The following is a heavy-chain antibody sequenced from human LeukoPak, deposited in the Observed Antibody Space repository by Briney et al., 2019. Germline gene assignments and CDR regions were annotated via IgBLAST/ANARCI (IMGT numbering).Heavy chain of an antibody. V-gene: IGHV3-30-3*01. CDR3: AREAYSSSYPDI. CDR2: VSSDGSIK. CDR1: GLTFSSHS. Sequence: GGSLRLSCAASGLTFSSHSMPWVRQAPGKGLDWVAIVSSDGSIKYYADSVKGRFTISRDNSKNTLYLQMNSLRAEDTAVYYCAREAYSSSYPDIWGQGTMVTVSS. J-gene: IGHJ3*02. D-gene: IGHD6-6*01.